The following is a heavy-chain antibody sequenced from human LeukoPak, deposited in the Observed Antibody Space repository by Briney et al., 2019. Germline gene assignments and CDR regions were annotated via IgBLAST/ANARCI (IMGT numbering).Heavy chain of an antibody. CDR2: ISAYNGNT. CDR1: GYTFTSYD. D-gene: IGHD2-2*01. CDR3: ARGTAMPDDFDY. J-gene: IGHJ4*02. V-gene: IGHV1-18*01. Sequence: ASVKVSCKASGYTFTSYDINWVRQAPGQGLEWMGWISAYNGNTNYAQKLQGRVTMTTDTSTSTAYMELRSLRSDDTAVYYCARGTAMPDDFDYWGQGTLVTVSS.